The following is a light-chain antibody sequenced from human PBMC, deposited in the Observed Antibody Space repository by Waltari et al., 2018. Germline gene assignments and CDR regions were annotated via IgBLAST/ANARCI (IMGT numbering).Light chain of an antibody. Sequence: IQMTHSPSFLSASVGDRVTITCRACQDISNYLAWYQHRPGKIPRLLIFSASTLQSGVPSRFSGGGSGTDFTLTITNFQPGDVATYYCQNYASAPLTFGPGTKVDIK. CDR3: QNYASAPLT. J-gene: IGKJ3*01. CDR1: QDISNY. CDR2: SAS. V-gene: IGKV1-27*01.